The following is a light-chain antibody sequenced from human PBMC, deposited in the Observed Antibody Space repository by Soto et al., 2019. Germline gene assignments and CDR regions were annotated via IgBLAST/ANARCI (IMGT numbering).Light chain of an antibody. V-gene: IGKV3-20*01. J-gene: IGKJ1*01. CDR1: LSVSSSY. CDR2: GAY. CDR3: QQYGSSPTT. Sequence: EIVLTQSPGTLSLSPGERATLSCRASLSVSSSYLAWYQQKPGQAPRLLIYGAYSRATGIPDWFSGSGSGTEFTLTISRLEPADIGVYYCQQYGSSPTTCGQGAKVELK.